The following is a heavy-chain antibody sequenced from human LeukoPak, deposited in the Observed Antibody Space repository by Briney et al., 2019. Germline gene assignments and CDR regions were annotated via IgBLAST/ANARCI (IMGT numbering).Heavy chain of an antibody. Sequence: SETPSLTCTVSGGSISSYYWSWIRQPAGKGLEWIGRIYTSGSTNYNPSLKSRVTMSVDTSKNQFSLKLSSVTAADTAVYYCARAPSDYGGNSVYFDYWGQGTLVTVSS. D-gene: IGHD4-23*01. CDR2: IYTSGST. CDR1: GGSISSYY. J-gene: IGHJ4*02. CDR3: ARAPSDYGGNSVYFDY. V-gene: IGHV4-4*07.